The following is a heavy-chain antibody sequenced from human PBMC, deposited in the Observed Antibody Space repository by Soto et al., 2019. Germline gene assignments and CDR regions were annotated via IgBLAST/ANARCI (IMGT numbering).Heavy chain of an antibody. CDR2: IYYSGST. Sequence: SETLSLTCTVSGGSISSYYWSWIRQPPGKGLEWIGYIYYSGSTNYNPSLKSRVTISVDTSKNQFSLKLSSVTAADTAVYYCARQDYGDYGSFDYWGQGTLVTVSS. D-gene: IGHD4-17*01. CDR1: GGSISSYY. V-gene: IGHV4-59*08. CDR3: ARQDYGDYGSFDY. J-gene: IGHJ4*02.